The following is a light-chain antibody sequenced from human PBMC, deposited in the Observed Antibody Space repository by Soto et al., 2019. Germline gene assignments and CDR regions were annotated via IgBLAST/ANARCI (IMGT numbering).Light chain of an antibody. CDR1: SGHSSYA. J-gene: IGLJ2*01. Sequence: QPVLTQSPSASASLGASVKLTCTLSSGHSSYAIAWHQQQPEKGPRYLMKVNSDGSHIKGDGITDRFSGSSSGAERYLTISSLQSEDEADYYCQTWGAGVVFGGGTKLTVL. V-gene: IGLV4-69*01. CDR3: QTWGAGVV. CDR2: VNSDGSH.